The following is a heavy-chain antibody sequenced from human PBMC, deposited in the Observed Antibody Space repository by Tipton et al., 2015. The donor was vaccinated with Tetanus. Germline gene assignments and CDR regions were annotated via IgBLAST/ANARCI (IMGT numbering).Heavy chain of an antibody. D-gene: IGHD1-1*01. V-gene: IGHV4-39*01. CDR1: GGSINSSHHF. J-gene: IGHJ3*01. Sequence: TLSLTCTVSGGSINSSHHFWGWIRQPPGKGLEWIGAIYYRGSTFYNPSLKDRVSISVDRSKNQFSLRLSSVTAADTSLYYCARQTLSLERLLTPPDVLALWGQGTMVTVSS. CDR3: ARQTLSLERLLTPPDVLAL. CDR2: IYYRGST.